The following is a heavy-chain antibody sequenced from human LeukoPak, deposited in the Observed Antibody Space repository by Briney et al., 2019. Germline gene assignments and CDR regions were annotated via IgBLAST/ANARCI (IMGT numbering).Heavy chain of an antibody. CDR1: GFRFGDYA. V-gene: IGHV3-49*04. J-gene: IGHJ6*04. CDR3: TRDCSSTSCCGRVEMDV. Sequence: GGSLRLSCTASGFRFGDYAMSWVRQAPGKGLEWVGFIRSKAYGATTEYAASVKGRFTISRDDFKTIAYLQMNSLKTEDTAFYYCTRDCSSTSCCGRVEMDVWGKGTTVTVSS. D-gene: IGHD2-2*01. CDR2: IRSKAYGATT.